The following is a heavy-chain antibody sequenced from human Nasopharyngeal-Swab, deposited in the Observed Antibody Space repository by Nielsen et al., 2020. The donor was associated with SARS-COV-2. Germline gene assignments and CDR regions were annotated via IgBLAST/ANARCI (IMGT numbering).Heavy chain of an antibody. CDR3: ARDSLKYYYDSSGYYDWYFDR. CDR2: ISYDGSNK. V-gene: IGHV3-30*04. Sequence: GESLKISCAASGFTFSSYAMHWVRQAPGKGLEWVAVISYDGSNKYYADSVKGRFTISRDNSKNTLYLQMNSLRAEDTAVYYCARDSLKYYYDSSGYYDWYFDRWGRGTLVTVSS. CDR1: GFTFSSYA. J-gene: IGHJ2*01. D-gene: IGHD3-22*01.